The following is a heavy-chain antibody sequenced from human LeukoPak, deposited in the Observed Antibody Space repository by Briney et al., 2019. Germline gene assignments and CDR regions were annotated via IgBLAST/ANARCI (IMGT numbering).Heavy chain of an antibody. Sequence: QPGGSLRLSCAASGFTFSSYGMHWVRQAPGKGLEWVAVISYDGTIKNYADSVKGRFTISRDNSKNTLYLQMNSLRVEDTAVYYCATDLSGSIDYWGRGTLVTVSS. D-gene: IGHD3-10*01. CDR3: ATDLSGSIDY. CDR1: GFTFSSYG. V-gene: IGHV3-30*03. J-gene: IGHJ4*02. CDR2: ISYDGTIK.